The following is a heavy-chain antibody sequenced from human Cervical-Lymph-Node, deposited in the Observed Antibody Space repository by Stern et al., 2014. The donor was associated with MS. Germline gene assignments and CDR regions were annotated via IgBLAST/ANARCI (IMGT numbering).Heavy chain of an antibody. CDR2: IFPVFGTP. D-gene: IGHD6-13*01. Sequence: QVQLGQSGAEVTKPGSSVKVSCKASGGTFSKFPSSWVRQAPGQGLEWMGGIFPVFGTPTYAQEFRGTVTITADVSTSTVYMELSSLRSDDTAVYYCALSSETSDRWYSLGYDLWGQGTLVTVSS. J-gene: IGHJ5*02. V-gene: IGHV1-69*01. CDR3: ALSSETSDRWYSLGYDL. CDR1: GGTFSKFP.